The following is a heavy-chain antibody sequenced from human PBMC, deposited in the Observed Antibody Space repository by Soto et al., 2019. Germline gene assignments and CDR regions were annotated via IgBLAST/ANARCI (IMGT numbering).Heavy chain of an antibody. CDR1: GFTLGDYA. V-gene: IGHV3-9*01. CDR3: AKAPTYDWNPVSGLDV. Sequence: EVQLVESGGGLVQPGRSLRLSCAASGFTLGDYAMHWVRQAPGKGLEWVSGISWNSGSIGYAYSVKGQFTISRDNAKKYLYLQMNSLRAEDTALYYCAKAPTYDWNPVSGLDVWGQGTTVTVSS. CDR2: ISWNSGSI. D-gene: IGHD1-20*01. J-gene: IGHJ6*02.